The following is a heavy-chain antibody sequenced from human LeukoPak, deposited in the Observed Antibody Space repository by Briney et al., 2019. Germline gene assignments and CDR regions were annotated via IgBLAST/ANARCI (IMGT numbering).Heavy chain of an antibody. CDR3: ARRGTAPTYSYYYMDV. CDR1: GYTFTSYD. J-gene: IGHJ6*03. Sequence: ASVKVSCEASGYTFTSYDINWVRQATGQGLEWMGWMNPNSGNTDYAQKFQGRVTMTRNTSISTAYMELSSLRSEDTAVYYCARRGTAPTYSYYYMDVWGKGTTVTVSS. V-gene: IGHV1-8*01. CDR2: MNPNSGNT. D-gene: IGHD1-26*01.